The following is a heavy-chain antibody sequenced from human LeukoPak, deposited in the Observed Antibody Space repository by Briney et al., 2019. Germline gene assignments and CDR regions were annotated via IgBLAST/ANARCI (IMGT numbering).Heavy chain of an antibody. J-gene: IGHJ4*02. CDR1: GFTFSTYW. D-gene: IGHD2-2*01. CDR3: AKDGGSSTSCYY. Sequence: PGGSLRLSCAASGFTFSTYWMTWVRQAPGKGLEWVANIKPDGSEKYYVDSVKGRFTIPRDNAKNSLSLQMNSLRVEDTAVYYCAKDGGSSTSCYYWGQGTLVTVSS. CDR2: IKPDGSEK. V-gene: IGHV3-7*01.